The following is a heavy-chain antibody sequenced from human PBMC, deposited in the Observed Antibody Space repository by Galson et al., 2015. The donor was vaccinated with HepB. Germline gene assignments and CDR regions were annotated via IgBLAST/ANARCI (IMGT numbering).Heavy chain of an antibody. CDR2: INPNSGGT. J-gene: IGHJ4*02. CDR3: ARGLSNYYDSIRAYFDY. Sequence: SVKVSCKASGYTFTGYYMHWVRQAPGQGLEWMGWINPNSGGTNYAQKFQGRVTMTRDTSISTAYMELSRLGSDDTAVYYCARGLSNYYDSIRAYFDYWGQGTLVTVSS. V-gene: IGHV1-2*02. D-gene: IGHD3-22*01. CDR1: GYTFTGYY.